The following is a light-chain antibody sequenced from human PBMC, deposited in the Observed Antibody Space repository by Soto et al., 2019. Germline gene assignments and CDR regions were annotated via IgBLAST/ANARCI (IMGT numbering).Light chain of an antibody. CDR2: EVS. Sequence: QSALTQPASVSGSPGQSITISCTGTSSDVGGYNYVSWYQQHPGKAPNLMIYEVSDRPSGVSNRFSGSKSGNTASLTISGLQAEDEADYYCSSYTSSITWVFGGGTKLTVL. V-gene: IGLV2-14*01. J-gene: IGLJ3*02. CDR1: SSDVGGYNY. CDR3: SSYTSSITWV.